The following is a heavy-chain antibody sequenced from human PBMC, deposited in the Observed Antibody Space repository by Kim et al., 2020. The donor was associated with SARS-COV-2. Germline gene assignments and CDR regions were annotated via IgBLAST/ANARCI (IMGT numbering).Heavy chain of an antibody. CDR3: ATNPSAAGVV. CDR1: GFTVSSNY. CDR2: IYSGDKT. J-gene: IGHJ4*01. V-gene: IGHV3-66*01. D-gene: IGHD6-13*01. Sequence: GGSLRLSCAASGFTVSSNYMSWLRQAPGKGLEWLSVIYSGDKTYYVESVKGRLTISRDNSKNTLYLQMSSLRVEDTAVYYCATNPSAAGVVWGHGTLVTV.